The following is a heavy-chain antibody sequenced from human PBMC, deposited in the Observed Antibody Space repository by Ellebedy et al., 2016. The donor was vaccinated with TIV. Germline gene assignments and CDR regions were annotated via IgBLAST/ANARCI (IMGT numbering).Heavy chain of an antibody. J-gene: IGHJ4*02. D-gene: IGHD1-26*01. CDR2: INTNSGGV. CDR3: ARDWAGTPMWEFDY. Sequence: ASVKVSXXTSGYTFTDYFIQWVRQAPGQGLEWMGRINTNSGGVEYGHKFQGRVTMTRDTSINTAYMELSSLRSDDTAVYYCARDWAGTPMWEFDYWGQGLLVNVSS. CDR1: GYTFTDYF. V-gene: IGHV1-2*02.